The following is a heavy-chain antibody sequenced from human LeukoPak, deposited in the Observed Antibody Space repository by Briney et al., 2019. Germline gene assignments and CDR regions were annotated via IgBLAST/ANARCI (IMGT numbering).Heavy chain of an antibody. CDR1: GYTFTGYY. Sequence: ASVKVSCKASGYTFTGYYLHWVRQAPGQRLEWMGWINPNSGGTDYAQKFQGRVTMTRDTSIRTAYMELSRPRSDDTAVYYCARWGYCSSTSCFVLAADFDYWGQGTLVTVSS. CDR3: ARWGYCSSTSCFVLAADFDY. J-gene: IGHJ4*02. V-gene: IGHV1-2*02. CDR2: INPNSGGT. D-gene: IGHD2-2*01.